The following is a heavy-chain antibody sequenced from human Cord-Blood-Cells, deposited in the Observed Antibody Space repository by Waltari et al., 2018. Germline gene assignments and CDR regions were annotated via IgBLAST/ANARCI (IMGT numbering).Heavy chain of an antibody. Sequence: EVQLVESGGGLVQPGRSLRLSCAASGFPFDDYAMHWVRQAPGKGLEWVSGISWNSGSIGYADSVKGRFTISRDNAKNSLYLQMNSLRAEDTALYYCAKDPYDFWSGYYFDYWGQGTLVTVSS. CDR1: GFPFDDYA. J-gene: IGHJ4*02. CDR3: AKDPYDFWSGYYFDY. CDR2: ISWNSGSI. V-gene: IGHV3-9*01. D-gene: IGHD3-3*01.